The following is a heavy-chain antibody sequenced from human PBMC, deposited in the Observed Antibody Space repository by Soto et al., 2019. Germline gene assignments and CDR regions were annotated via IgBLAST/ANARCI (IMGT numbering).Heavy chain of an antibody. V-gene: IGHV1-18*01. CDR2: ISAYNGNT. CDR3: ARAEYYYDSSGYGTVPDFDY. J-gene: IGHJ4*02. Sequence: ASVKVSCKASGYTFTSYGISWVRQAPGQGLEWMGWISAYNGNTNYAQKLQGRVTMTTDTSTSTAYMELRSLRSDDTAVYYCARAEYYYDSSGYGTVPDFDYWGQGTLVTVSS. D-gene: IGHD3-22*01. CDR1: GYTFTSYG.